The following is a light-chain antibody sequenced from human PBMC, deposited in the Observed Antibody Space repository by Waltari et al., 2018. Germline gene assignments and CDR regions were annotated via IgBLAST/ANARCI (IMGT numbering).Light chain of an antibody. Sequence: EIVLTQSPGTLSLSPGESATLSCMTSQSVTRALAWYQQKPGQAPRLLIYGASNRATGIPDRVSGSGSGTDFSLTISSLEPEDFAVYYCQHYLRLPVTFGQGTKVEVK. V-gene: IGKV3-20*01. CDR3: QHYLRLPVT. CDR2: GAS. J-gene: IGKJ1*01. CDR1: QSVTRA.